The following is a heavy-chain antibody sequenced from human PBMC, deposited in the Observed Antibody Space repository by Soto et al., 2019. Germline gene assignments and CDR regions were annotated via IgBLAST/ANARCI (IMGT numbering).Heavy chain of an antibody. D-gene: IGHD6-19*01. Sequence: ASVKVSCKASVYTFTSYGIRCVRQAHGQGLEWMLCISAYNGNTNYAQKLQGRVTMTTDTSTSTAYMELRSLRSDDTAVYYCARESSGRPNEYWGQGTLVTVSS. CDR2: ISAYNGNT. CDR1: VYTFTSYG. V-gene: IGHV1-18*01. J-gene: IGHJ4*02. CDR3: ARESSGRPNEY.